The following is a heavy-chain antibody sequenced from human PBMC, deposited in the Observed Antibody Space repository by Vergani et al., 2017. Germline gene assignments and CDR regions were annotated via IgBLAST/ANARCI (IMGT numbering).Heavy chain of an antibody. V-gene: IGHV3-66*01. D-gene: IGHD6-13*01. Sequence: EVQLVESGGGLVQPGGSLRLSCAASGFTVSSNYMSWVRQAPGKGLEWVSVIYSGGSTYYADSVKGRFTISRDNSKNTLYLQMNSLRAEDTAVYYCARELIAAIGGYYYGMDVWGQGTTVTVSS. CDR1: GFTVSSNY. CDR2: IYSGGST. J-gene: IGHJ6*02. CDR3: ARELIAAIGGYYYGMDV.